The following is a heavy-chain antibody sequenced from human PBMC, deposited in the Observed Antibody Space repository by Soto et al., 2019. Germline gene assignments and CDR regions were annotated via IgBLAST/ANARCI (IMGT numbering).Heavy chain of an antibody. CDR3: ARHGPFYDSWSGPSALDH. V-gene: IGHV4-39*01. CDR1: DDSISSSSYY. Sequence: QLQLQESGPGLVKTLETLSLTCTVSDDSISSSSYYWGWIRQPPGKGLEWIASVYYSGSAYYNPSLRSRLSISVDTSKKQFFLKLRSVTAADTAVYYCARHGPFYDSWSGPSALDHWGQGTQVLVSS. J-gene: IGHJ4*02. CDR2: VYYSGSA. D-gene: IGHD3-3*01.